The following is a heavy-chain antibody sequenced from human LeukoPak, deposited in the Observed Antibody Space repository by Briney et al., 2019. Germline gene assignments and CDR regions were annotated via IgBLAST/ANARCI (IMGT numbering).Heavy chain of an antibody. CDR2: ISGSGGST. D-gene: IGHD5/OR15-5a*01. Sequence: ETLSLTCTVSGGSISSYYWSWVRQAPGKGLEWVSAISGSGGSTYYADSVKGRFTISRDNSKNTLYLQMNSLRAEDTAVYYCAKVPTYSVGADPLDYWGQGTLVTVSS. J-gene: IGHJ4*02. CDR1: GGSISSYY. CDR3: AKVPTYSVGADPLDY. V-gene: IGHV3-23*01.